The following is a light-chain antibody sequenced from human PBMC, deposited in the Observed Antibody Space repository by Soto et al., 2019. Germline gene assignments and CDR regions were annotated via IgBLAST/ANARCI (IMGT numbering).Light chain of an antibody. CDR1: QSVSSN. V-gene: IGKV3-15*01. Sequence: EIVMTQSPATLSVSPGERATLSCRASQSVSSNLAWYQQKPGQAPRLLIFGASTRATGIPARFSGSGSGTEFTLTISSLQSEDFAVYYCQQYDYWPPITFGQGTKVEI. CDR3: QQYDYWPPIT. J-gene: IGKJ1*01. CDR2: GAS.